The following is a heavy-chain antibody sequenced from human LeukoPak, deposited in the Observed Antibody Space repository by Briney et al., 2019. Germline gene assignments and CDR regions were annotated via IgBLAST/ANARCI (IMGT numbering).Heavy chain of an antibody. J-gene: IGHJ4*02. CDR1: GFTFSNYG. V-gene: IGHV3-33*01. CDR3: ARGDDDYVRYFDY. Sequence: PGGSLRLSCAASGFTFSNYGMHWVRQAPGKGLEWVAVIWYDGSNKYYADSVKGRFTISRDNSKNTLYLQMNSLRDEDTAVYYCARGDDDYVRYFDYWGQGTLVAVSS. D-gene: IGHD4-17*01. CDR2: IWYDGSNK.